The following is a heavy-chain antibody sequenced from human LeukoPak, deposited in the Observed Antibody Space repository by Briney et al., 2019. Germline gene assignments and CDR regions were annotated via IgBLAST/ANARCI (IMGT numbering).Heavy chain of an antibody. Sequence: GGSLRLSCAASGFTFSSYWMSWVRQAPGKGLEWVANIKQDGSEKYYVDSVKGRFTISRDNAKNSLYLQMNSLRAEDTAVYYCARVGGYSGYDYCDYWGQGTLVTVSS. CDR1: GFTFSSYW. V-gene: IGHV3-7*01. D-gene: IGHD5-12*01. CDR3: ARVGGYSGYDYCDY. J-gene: IGHJ4*02. CDR2: IKQDGSEK.